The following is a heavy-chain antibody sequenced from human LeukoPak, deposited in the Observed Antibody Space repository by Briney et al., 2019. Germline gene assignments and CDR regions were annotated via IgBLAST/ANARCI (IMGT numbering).Heavy chain of an antibody. CDR2: INPSGGST. Sequence: ASVKVSCKASGGTFSSYAISWVRQAPGQGLEWMGIINPSGGSTSYAQKFQGRVTMTRDTSTSTVYMELSSLRSEDTAVYYCARGVDKPDYWGQGTLVTVSS. V-gene: IGHV1-46*01. D-gene: IGHD3-3*01. J-gene: IGHJ4*02. CDR1: GGTFSSYA. CDR3: ARGVDKPDY.